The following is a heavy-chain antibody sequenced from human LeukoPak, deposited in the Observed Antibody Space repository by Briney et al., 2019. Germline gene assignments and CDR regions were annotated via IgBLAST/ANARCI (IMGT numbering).Heavy chain of an antibody. CDR3: ASQLERRWGDYYYYYMDV. CDR2: INPNGGDT. D-gene: IGHD1-1*01. CDR1: GYTFTGYY. V-gene: IGHV1-2*02. J-gene: IGHJ6*03. Sequence: GAPVKVSCKASGYTFTGYYMHWVRQAPGQGLQWMGWINPNGGDTNYAQKFQGRVTMTRDTSISTAYMELSRLRSDDTAVYYCASQLERRWGDYYYYYMDVWGKGTTVTISS.